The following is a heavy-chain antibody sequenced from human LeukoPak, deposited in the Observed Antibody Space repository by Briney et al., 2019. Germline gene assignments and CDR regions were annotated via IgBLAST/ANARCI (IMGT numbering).Heavy chain of an antibody. CDR3: AETTDSGYGHDY. CDR1: GYTFTAYS. J-gene: IGHJ4*02. CDR2: INPNSGVT. D-gene: IGHD5-12*01. V-gene: IGHV1-2*02. Sequence: ASVKVSCKASGYTFTAYSVHWVRQAPGQGLERMGGINPNSGVTNYAQKFQGRVTMTRDTSISTAYMDLSRLTSDDTAVYYCAETTDSGYGHDYWGQGTLVTVSS.